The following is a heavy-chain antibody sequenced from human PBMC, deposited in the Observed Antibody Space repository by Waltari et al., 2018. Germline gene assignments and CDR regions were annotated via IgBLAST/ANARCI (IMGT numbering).Heavy chain of an antibody. CDR2: IIPIFGTA. Sequence: QVQLVQSGAEVKKPGSSVTVSCKAFGGTFSTYAISWVRQAPGQGLEWMGGIIPIFGTANYAQKLQGRVTITADESTSTAYMELSSLRSEDTAVYYCARDIVVVTAMRYYYYYMDVWGKGTTVTVSS. D-gene: IGHD2-21*02. V-gene: IGHV1-69*01. J-gene: IGHJ6*03. CDR3: ARDIVVVTAMRYYYYYMDV. CDR1: GGTFSTYA.